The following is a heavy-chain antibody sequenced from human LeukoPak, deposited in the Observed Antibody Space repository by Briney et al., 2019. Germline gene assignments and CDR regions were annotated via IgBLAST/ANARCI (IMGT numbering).Heavy chain of an antibody. J-gene: IGHJ6*03. CDR2: MNPNSGNT. D-gene: IGHD2-2*02. CDR1: GYTFTSYD. V-gene: IGHV1-8*03. CDR3: ARLGYCSSTSCYTANHYYYYYYMDV. Sequence: GASVKVSCKASGYTFTSYDINWVRQATGQGLEWMGWMNPNSGNTGYAQKFQGRVTITRNTSISTAYMELSSLRSEDTDVYYCARLGYCSSTSCYTANHYYYYYYMDVWGKGTTVTVSS.